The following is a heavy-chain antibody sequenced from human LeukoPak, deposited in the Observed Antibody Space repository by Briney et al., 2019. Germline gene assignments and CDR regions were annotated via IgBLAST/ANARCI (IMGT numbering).Heavy chain of an antibody. J-gene: IGHJ4*02. CDR2: ISGTGGSR. CDR3: AKRDHYYYDSGSYYFFDY. Sequence: GGSLRLSCAASGFTFSSYAMSWVRQAPGKGLEWVSAISGTGGSRYYADSVKGRFTISRDNSKKTLYLQVNSLRAEDTAVYYCAKRDHYYYDSGSYYFFDYWGQGALVTVSS. D-gene: IGHD3-10*01. CDR1: GFTFSSYA. V-gene: IGHV3-23*01.